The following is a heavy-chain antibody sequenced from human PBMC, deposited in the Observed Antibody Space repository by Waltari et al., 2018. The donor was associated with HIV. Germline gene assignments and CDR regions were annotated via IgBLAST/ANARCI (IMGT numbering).Heavy chain of an antibody. CDR2: IYTSGST. CDR3: ARDRNYYYDSSGYFFNAFDI. V-gene: IGHV4-61*02. D-gene: IGHD3-22*01. Sequence: QVQLQESGPGLVKPSQTLSLTCTASGCSISSGSYYWSWIRQPAGKGLEWIGRIYTSGSTNYNPSLKSRVTISVDTSKNQFSLKLSSVTAADTAVYYCARDRNYYYDSSGYFFNAFDIWGQGTMVTVSS. J-gene: IGHJ3*02. CDR1: GCSISSGSYY.